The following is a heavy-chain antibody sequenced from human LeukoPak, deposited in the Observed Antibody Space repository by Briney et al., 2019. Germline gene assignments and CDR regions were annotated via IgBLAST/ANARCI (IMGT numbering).Heavy chain of an antibody. CDR2: ISTSGSII. CDR1: GFTFSSYR. D-gene: IGHD6-13*01. V-gene: IGHV3-48*04. J-gene: IGHJ6*03. CDR3: ARDATTEPGTVYMDV. Sequence: GSLRLSCAASGFTFSSYRMNWVRQAPGKGLEWILHISTSGSIIHYADSVKGRFTISRDNAKNSLYLQMNSLRAEDTALYFCARDATTEPGTVYMDVWGKGTTVTISS.